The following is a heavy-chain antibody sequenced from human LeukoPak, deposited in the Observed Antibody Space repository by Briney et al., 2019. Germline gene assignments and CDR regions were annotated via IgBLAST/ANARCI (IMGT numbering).Heavy chain of an antibody. CDR3: ARAQPGYSGYDFVY. V-gene: IGHV1-18*01. D-gene: IGHD5-12*01. CDR2: VSAYNGNT. CDR1: GYTFTSYG. J-gene: IGHJ4*02. Sequence: ASVKVSFKASGYTFTSYGISWVRQAPGQGLEWMGWVSAYNGNTNYAQKLQGRVTMTTDTSTSTAYMELRSLRSDDTAVYYCARAQPGYSGYDFVYWGQGTLVTVSS.